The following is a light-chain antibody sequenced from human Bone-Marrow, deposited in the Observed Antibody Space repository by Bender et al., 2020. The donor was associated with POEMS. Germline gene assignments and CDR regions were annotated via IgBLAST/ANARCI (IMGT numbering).Light chain of an antibody. CDR3: CSPAAANILL. CDR2: DVH. V-gene: IGLV2-11*01. CDR1: SSDIGLYDY. J-gene: IGLJ1*01. Sequence: QSALTQPPSVSGSPGQSVTISCTGSSSDIGLYDYVSWYQQHPGEAPKLIIYDVHARPSGVPPRFSGSRSGDTASLTISGLQAEDEAEYYCCSPAAANILLFGTGTKVTVL.